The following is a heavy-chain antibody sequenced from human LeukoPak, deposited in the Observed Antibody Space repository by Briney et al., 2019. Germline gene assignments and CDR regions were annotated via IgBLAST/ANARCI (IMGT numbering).Heavy chain of an antibody. D-gene: IGHD3-22*01. Sequence: PGGSLRLSCAASGFTFSGYGMHWVRQAPGKGLEWVAVIWYDGSNDDYADSVKGRFTISRDNSKNTLYLQMNSLRAEDTAVYYCAEPEGGYYDIRPDWGQGTLVTVSS. J-gene: IGHJ4*02. CDR2: IWYDGSND. V-gene: IGHV3-33*06. CDR3: AEPEGGYYDIRPD. CDR1: GFTFSGYG.